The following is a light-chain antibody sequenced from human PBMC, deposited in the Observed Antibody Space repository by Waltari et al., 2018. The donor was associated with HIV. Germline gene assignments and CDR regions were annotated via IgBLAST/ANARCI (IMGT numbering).Light chain of an antibody. Sequence: ENVLTQSPATLSLSPGERATLSCRASQSVRNYLAWFQQKPGQPPRLLIYDASNSATGVPDRFSGSGSGTDFTLTISNLEPEDFAVYYCQQRSNWITFGQGTRLEIK. V-gene: IGKV3-11*01. CDR1: QSVRNY. CDR3: QQRSNWIT. J-gene: IGKJ5*01. CDR2: DAS.